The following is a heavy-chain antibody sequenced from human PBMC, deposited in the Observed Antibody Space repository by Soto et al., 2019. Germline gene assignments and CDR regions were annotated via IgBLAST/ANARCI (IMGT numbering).Heavy chain of an antibody. D-gene: IGHD3-10*01. Sequence: SETLSLTXTVSGGSVSSGSYYWSWIRQPPGKGLEWIGYIYYSGSTNYNPSLKSRVTISVDTSKNQFSLKLSSVTAADTAVYYCARDGYPYGSGSYYEILPVSWGQGTLVTVSS. CDR2: IYYSGST. J-gene: IGHJ4*02. CDR3: ARDGYPYGSGSYYEILPVS. V-gene: IGHV4-61*01. CDR1: GGSVSSGSYY.